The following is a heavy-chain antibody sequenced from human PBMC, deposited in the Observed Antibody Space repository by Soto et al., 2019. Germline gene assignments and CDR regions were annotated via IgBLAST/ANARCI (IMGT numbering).Heavy chain of an antibody. CDR2: VYWDDSK. Sequence: QITLNESGPTLVKPTQTLTLTCTFSGFSLSTRDVGVGWIRQPPGEALEWLGVVYWDDSKTYSPSLESRLTLTQDTSKHQVVLRMTKIDPVDTAPYYCAHCRGGVASFWGQGTLVTVSS. V-gene: IGHV2-5*02. J-gene: IGHJ4*02. D-gene: IGHD2-2*01. CDR1: GFSLSTRDVG. CDR3: AHCRGGVASF.